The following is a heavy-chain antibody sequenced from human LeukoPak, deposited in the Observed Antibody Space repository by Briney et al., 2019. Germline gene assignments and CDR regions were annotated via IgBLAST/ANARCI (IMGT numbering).Heavy chain of an antibody. J-gene: IGHJ3*02. D-gene: IGHD6-19*01. CDR1: AYTSIPQG. CDR2: ISAYNGDT. CDR3: ASDMEAVAGGPGALDI. Sequence: ASVKVSCKGSAYTSIPQGTSWVRQSPGQGLEWMGWISAYNGDTVYAQKVEDRLTLTTDTATTTAFFELRSLRSDDTAVYYCASDMEAVAGGPGALDIWGQGTMVTVSS. V-gene: IGHV1-18*01.